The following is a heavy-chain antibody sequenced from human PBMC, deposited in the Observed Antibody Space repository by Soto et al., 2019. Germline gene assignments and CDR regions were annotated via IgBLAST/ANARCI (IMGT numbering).Heavy chain of an antibody. CDR2: ISYDGNNK. V-gene: IGHV3-30*03. D-gene: IGHD2-8*02. Sequence: GGSLRLCCAASRFTFSSYGMHWVRQAPGKGLEWVTFISYDGNNKYYADSVKGRFTISRDNSKYTLYLQMNSLRPEDTAVYYCARAPYTGVGSAFYSYVIDVGGQRTSDTGSS. CDR3: ARAPYTGVGSAFYSYVIDV. J-gene: IGHJ6*02. CDR1: RFTFSSYG.